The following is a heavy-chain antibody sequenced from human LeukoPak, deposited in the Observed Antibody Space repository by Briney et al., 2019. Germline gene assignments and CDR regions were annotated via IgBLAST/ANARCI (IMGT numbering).Heavy chain of an antibody. CDR2: ISYTGSTM. CDR1: GFTFSYYE. CDR3: ARNHQADY. D-gene: IGHD2-2*01. Sequence: GGSLRLSCAASGFTFSYYEMNWVRQAPGKGLEWVSYISYTGSTMYYADSVKGRFTISRDNAKNTLYLQMNSLRAEDTAVYYCARNHQADYWGQGILVTVSS. V-gene: IGHV3-48*03. J-gene: IGHJ4*02.